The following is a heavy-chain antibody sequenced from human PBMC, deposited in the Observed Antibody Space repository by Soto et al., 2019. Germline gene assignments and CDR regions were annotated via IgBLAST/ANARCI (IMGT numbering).Heavy chain of an antibody. V-gene: IGHV3-21*01. D-gene: IGHD4-17*01. CDR3: AKASYGDPYYYYGMDV. CDR1: GFTFSSYS. J-gene: IGHJ6*02. CDR2: ISSSSSYI. Sequence: EVQLVESGGGLVKPGGSLRLSCAASGFTFSSYSMNWVRQAPGKGLEWVSSISSSSSYIYYADSVKGRFTISRDNAKNSLYLQMNSLRAEDTAVYYCAKASYGDPYYYYGMDVWGQGTTVTVSS.